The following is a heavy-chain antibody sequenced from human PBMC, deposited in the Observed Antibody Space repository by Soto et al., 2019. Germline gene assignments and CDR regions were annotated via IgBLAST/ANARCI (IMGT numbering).Heavy chain of an antibody. J-gene: IGHJ5*02. CDR3: ARGIATGQLDP. CDR1: GCTFTRYT. V-gene: IGHV1-3*01. Sequence: VKVSCKASGCTFTRYTMNWVPKAPGQRLEWMGWINPDNGKTKSSQKFQDRVIITRDTSASTAYMDLSSLRAEDTAVYYCARGIATGQLDPWGQGTLVTVS. D-gene: IGHD2-15*01. CDR2: INPDNGKT.